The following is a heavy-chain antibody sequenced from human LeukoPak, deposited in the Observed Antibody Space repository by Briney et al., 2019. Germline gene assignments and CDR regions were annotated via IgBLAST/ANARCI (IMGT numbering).Heavy chain of an antibody. D-gene: IGHD5-24*01. V-gene: IGHV4-59*01. J-gene: IGHJ4*02. Sequence: SETLSLTCTVSGGSISSYYWSWIRQPPGKGLGWIGYIYYSGSTNYNPSLKSRVTISVDTSKNQFSLKLSSVTAADTAVYYCARTSRDGYNQHSFDYWGQGALVTVSS. CDR2: IYYSGST. CDR1: GGSISSYY. CDR3: ARTSRDGYNQHSFDY.